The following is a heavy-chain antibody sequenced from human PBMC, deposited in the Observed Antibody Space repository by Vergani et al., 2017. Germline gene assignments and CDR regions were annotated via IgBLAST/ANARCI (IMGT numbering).Heavy chain of an antibody. V-gene: IGHV4-38-2*01. D-gene: IGHD6-19*01. CDR2: IYHSGSN. J-gene: IGHJ4*02. CDR1: GYSIRSCYY. CDR3: SRQMAVAPPDYFDY. Sequence: QVQLQESGPGLVKPSETLSLTCAVSGYSIRSCYYWGWLRQPPGKGLEWIGSIYHSGSNYYNPSLKSRVTISVDTSKNHFSLKLSSLTAAYTAVYYCSRQMAVAPPDYFDYWGQGTLVTVSS.